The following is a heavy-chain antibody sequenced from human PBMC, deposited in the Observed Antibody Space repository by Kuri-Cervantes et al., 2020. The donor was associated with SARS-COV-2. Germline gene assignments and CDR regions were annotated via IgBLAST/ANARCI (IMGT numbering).Heavy chain of an antibody. J-gene: IGHJ4*02. CDR1: GGAISSGGHY. CDR3: ARVGYQLLLGIDY. Sequence: SETLSLTCTVSGGAISSGGHYWSWIRQHPGKGLEWIGYIYYTGNTYYNPSLKSRVTISVDTSKNQFSLRLRFVTAADTAVYYCARVGYQLLLGIDYWGQGTLVTVSS. V-gene: IGHV4-31*03. D-gene: IGHD2-2*01. CDR2: IYYTGNT.